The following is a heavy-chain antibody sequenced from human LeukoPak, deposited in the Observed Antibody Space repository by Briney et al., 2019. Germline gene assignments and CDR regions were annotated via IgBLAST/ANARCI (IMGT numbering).Heavy chain of an antibody. J-gene: IGHJ3*02. CDR1: GGSISSYY. V-gene: IGHV4-59*01. CDR3: ARDRGTVRAFDI. CDR2: IYYSGST. Sequence: SQTLSLTCTVSGGSISSYYWSWIRQPPGKGLEWIGYIYYSGSTNYNPSLKSRVTISVDTSKNQFSLKLSSVTAADTAVYYCARDRGTVRAFDIWGQGTMVTVSS. D-gene: IGHD3-10*01.